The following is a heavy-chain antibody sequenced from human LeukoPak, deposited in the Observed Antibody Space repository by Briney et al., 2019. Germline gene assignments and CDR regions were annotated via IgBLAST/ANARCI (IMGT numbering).Heavy chain of an antibody. CDR2: IRYDGSNK. D-gene: IGHD1-26*01. Sequence: HPGGSLRLSCAASGFTFSSYGMHWVRQAPGKGLEWVAFIRYDGSNKYYADSVKGRFTISRDNSKNTLYLQMNSLRAEDTAVYYCARSSGRGPEIDYWGQGTLVTVSS. CDR1: GFTFSSYG. CDR3: ARSSGRGPEIDY. V-gene: IGHV3-30*02. J-gene: IGHJ4*02.